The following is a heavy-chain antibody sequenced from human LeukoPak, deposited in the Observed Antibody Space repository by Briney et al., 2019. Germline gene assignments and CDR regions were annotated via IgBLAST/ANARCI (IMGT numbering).Heavy chain of an antibody. J-gene: IGHJ4*02. CDR3: ARGLTTVTAYFEY. CDR1: GFTFDDFA. V-gene: IGHV3-9*01. D-gene: IGHD4-17*01. Sequence: GGSLRLSCAASGFTFDDFAMHWVRQTPGKGLEWVSSITWNGGRIGYADSVKGRFTISRDNTRSSLYLQMNSLRTEDTAFYYCARGLTTVTAYFEYWGQGTLVTVSS. CDR2: ITWNGGRI.